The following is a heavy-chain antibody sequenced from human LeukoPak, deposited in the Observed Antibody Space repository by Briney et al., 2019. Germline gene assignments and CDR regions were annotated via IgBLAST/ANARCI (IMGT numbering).Heavy chain of an antibody. Sequence: PGGSLRLSCTASGFTLSFNVIHWVRQAPGKGLEWVSRVSHDGSSKQYLDSVKGRFTISRDNSKNTVHLQMDSLRAEDTAVYYCVQDKSNSWSFDNWGQGTLVTVSS. J-gene: IGHJ4*02. D-gene: IGHD2/OR15-2a*01. CDR1: GFTLSFNV. V-gene: IGHV3-30*18. CDR2: VSHDGSSK. CDR3: VQDKSNSWSFDN.